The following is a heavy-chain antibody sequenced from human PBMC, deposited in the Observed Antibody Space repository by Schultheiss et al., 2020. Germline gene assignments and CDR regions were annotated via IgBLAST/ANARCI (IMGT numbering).Heavy chain of an antibody. Sequence: SQTLSLTCTVSGGSISSYYWSWIRQPPGKGLEWIGRIYTSGSTNYNPSLQSRVAISVDTSKNQFSLKLSSVTAADTAVYYCASAAGGQQLVWNFDYWGQGTLVTVSS. V-gene: IGHV4-4*08. CDR2: IYTSGST. D-gene: IGHD6-13*01. J-gene: IGHJ4*02. CDR1: GGSISSYY. CDR3: ASAAGGQQLVWNFDY.